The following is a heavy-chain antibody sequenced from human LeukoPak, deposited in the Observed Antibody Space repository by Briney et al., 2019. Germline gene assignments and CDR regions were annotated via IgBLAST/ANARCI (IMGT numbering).Heavy chain of an antibody. J-gene: IGHJ6*02. D-gene: IGHD3-16*01. CDR1: GFSVSSNY. V-gene: IGHV3-53*01. Sequence: GGSLRLSCAASGFSVSSNYMNWVRQAPGKGLGWVSIIYSGGTTYYADSVKGRFTISRDNSKNTLYLQMNSLRAEDTAVYYCAQTLRSENYYYGMDVWGQGTTVTVS. CDR3: AQTLRSENYYYGMDV. CDR2: IYSGGTT.